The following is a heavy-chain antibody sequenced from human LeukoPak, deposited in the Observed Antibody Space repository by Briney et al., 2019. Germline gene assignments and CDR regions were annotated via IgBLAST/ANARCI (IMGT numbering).Heavy chain of an antibody. J-gene: IGHJ6*02. D-gene: IGHD6-19*01. V-gene: IGHV3-7*01. CDR2: IKQDDGEK. CDR1: GFTFSSYW. Sequence: GLSLRLSCAASGFTFSSYWISWVRQAPEKGLEWVATIKQDDGEKYYVDSVKGRFTISRDNALTSLYLQMNSLRAEDTAVYYCARDRSVADTYYYGMDVWGQGTTVTVSS. CDR3: ARDRSVADTYYYGMDV.